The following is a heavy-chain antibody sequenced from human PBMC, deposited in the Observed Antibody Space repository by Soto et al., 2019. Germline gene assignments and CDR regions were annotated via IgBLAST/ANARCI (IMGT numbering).Heavy chain of an antibody. D-gene: IGHD7-27*01. V-gene: IGHV4-31*03. J-gene: IGHJ4*02. Sequence: SETLSLTCTVSGGSISSGGYYWSWIRQHPGKGLEWIGYIYYSGSTNYNPSLKSRVTISVDTPKNQFSLKLSSVTAADTAVYYCAKNWNWGSLVHWGQGTLVTVSS. CDR1: GGSISSGGYY. CDR2: IYYSGST. CDR3: AKNWNWGSLVH.